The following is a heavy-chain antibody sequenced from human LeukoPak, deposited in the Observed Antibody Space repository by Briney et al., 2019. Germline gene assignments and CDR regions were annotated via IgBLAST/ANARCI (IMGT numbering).Heavy chain of an antibody. CDR3: AKDQDSSGYPTKFDY. J-gene: IGHJ4*02. CDR2: ISGSGGST. V-gene: IGHV3-23*01. D-gene: IGHD6-19*01. CDR1: GFTFSSYA. Sequence: SGGSLRLSCAASGFTFSSYAMSWVHQAPGKGLEWVSSISGSGGSTDYADSVKGRFTISRDNSKNTQYLQMNSLRAEDTAVYYCAKDQDSSGYPTKFDYWGQGTLVTVSS.